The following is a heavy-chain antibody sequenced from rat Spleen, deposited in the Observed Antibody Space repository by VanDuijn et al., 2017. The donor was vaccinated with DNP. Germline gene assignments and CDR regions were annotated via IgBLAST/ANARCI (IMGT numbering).Heavy chain of an antibody. Sequence: EVQLVQSGGGLVQPGRSMKLSCTASGFTFNIYDMAWVRQAPKKGLEWVASISHDGSNTYFRDSMRGRFTISRDNSKTTLYLQRDSLVSEDTATYYCARRDNNYSLDYWGQGVTVTVSS. CDR3: ARRDNNYSLDY. D-gene: IGHD1-10*01. CDR1: GFTFNIYD. V-gene: IGHV5-25*01. CDR2: ISHDGSNT. J-gene: IGHJ2*01.